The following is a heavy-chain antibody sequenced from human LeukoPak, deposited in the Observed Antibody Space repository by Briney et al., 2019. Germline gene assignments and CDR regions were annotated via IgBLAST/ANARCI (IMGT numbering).Heavy chain of an antibody. CDR3: ARVIGSGIAVVWGDY. D-gene: IGHD6-19*01. CDR1: GYNFNNYG. Sequence: ASVKVSCKASGYNFNNYGVSWVRQAPGQGLEWMRWISAKTGNTNYAQKVQGRVTMTTDTSTTTAYMELRSLGSDDTAVYYCARVIGSGIAVVWGDYWGQGTLVTVSS. J-gene: IGHJ4*02. V-gene: IGHV1-18*01. CDR2: ISAKTGNT.